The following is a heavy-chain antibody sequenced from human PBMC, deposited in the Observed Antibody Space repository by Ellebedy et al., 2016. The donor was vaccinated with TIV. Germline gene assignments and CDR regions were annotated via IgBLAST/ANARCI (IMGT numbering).Heavy chain of an antibody. CDR2: IYYSGST. CDR1: GGSISSYY. CDR3: ARWKDSSGYPIDL. D-gene: IGHD3-22*01. Sequence: SETLSLXCTVSGGSISSYYWSWIRQPPGKGLEWIGYIYYSGSTNYNPSLKSRVTMSLDTSKNQFSLRLSSVTAADTAVYFCARWKDSSGYPIDLWGQGALVTVSS. V-gene: IGHV4-59*08. J-gene: IGHJ4*02.